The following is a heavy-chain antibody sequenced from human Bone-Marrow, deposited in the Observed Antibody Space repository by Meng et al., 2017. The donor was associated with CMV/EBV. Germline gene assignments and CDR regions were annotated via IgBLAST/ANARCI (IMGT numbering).Heavy chain of an antibody. CDR1: GDSISRYY. V-gene: IGHV4-59*01. D-gene: IGHD2-21*02. CDR2: IYYSGSN. J-gene: IGHJ3*02. CDR3: ARGLPHGYAFDI. Sequence: SETLSLTCTVSGDSISRYYWSWIRQPPGKGLEWIGYIYYSGSNNLNPSLKSRVTISVDTSKNQFSLKQRSVTAADMAFSNCARGLPHGYAFDIWGQGTRVTVSS.